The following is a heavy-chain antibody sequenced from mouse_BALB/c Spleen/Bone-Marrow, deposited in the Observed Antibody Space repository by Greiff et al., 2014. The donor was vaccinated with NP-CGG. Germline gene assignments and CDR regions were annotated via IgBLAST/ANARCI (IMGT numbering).Heavy chain of an antibody. Sequence: EVMLVESGGGLVKPGGSLKLSCAASGFTFSSYAMSWVRQTPEKRLEWVATISSGGSYTYYADSVKGRFTISRDTAENTLYLQMSSLRSEDTAIYYCARQDYYGSSPHWYFDVWGAGTTVTVSS. J-gene: IGHJ1*01. CDR2: ISSGGSYT. D-gene: IGHD1-1*01. CDR1: GFTFSSYA. V-gene: IGHV5-9-1*01. CDR3: ARQDYYGSSPHWYFDV.